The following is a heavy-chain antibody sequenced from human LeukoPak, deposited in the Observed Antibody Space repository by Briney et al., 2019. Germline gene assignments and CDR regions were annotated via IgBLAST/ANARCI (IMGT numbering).Heavy chain of an antibody. CDR3: ARWGASFWSGYTPNWFDP. J-gene: IGHJ5*02. Sequence: PSETLSLTCTVSGGSISSSSYYWGWIRQPPGKGLEWIGSVYYSGSTYYNPSLKSRVTISVDTSKNQFSLKLSSVTAADTAVYYCARWGASFWSGYTPNWFDPWGQGTLVTVSS. V-gene: IGHV4-39*07. CDR1: GGSISSSSYY. D-gene: IGHD3-3*01. CDR2: VYYSGST.